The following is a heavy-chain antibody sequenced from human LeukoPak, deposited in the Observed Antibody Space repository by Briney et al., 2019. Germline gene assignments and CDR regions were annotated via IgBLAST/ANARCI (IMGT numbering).Heavy chain of an antibody. V-gene: IGHV4-59*01. CDR1: GGSISSYY. CDR3: ARAETYYDILTGYTEDYYFDY. J-gene: IGHJ4*02. Sequence: KPSETLSLTCTVSGGSISSYYWSWIRQPPGKGLEWIGYIYYSGSTNYNPSLKSRVTISVDTSKNQFSLKLSSVTAADTAVYYCARAETYYDILTGYTEDYYFDYWGQGTLVTVSS. D-gene: IGHD3-9*01. CDR2: IYYSGST.